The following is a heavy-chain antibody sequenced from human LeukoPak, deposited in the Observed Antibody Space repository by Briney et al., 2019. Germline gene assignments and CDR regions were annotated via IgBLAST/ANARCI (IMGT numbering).Heavy chain of an antibody. CDR2: IKSKTDRGPT. CDR3: TTTLVPAAPYYFDY. J-gene: IGHJ4*02. D-gene: IGHD2-2*01. Sequence: GGSLTLSCAASGFIFRNAWMTWLRQATGKGLEWVARIKSKTDRGPTAYAAPVKRNFTISRDESKNTMNLQMNSLETGDAVLYYWTTTLVPAAPYYFDYWGQGTLVTVSS. CDR1: GFIFRNAW. V-gene: IGHV3-15*01.